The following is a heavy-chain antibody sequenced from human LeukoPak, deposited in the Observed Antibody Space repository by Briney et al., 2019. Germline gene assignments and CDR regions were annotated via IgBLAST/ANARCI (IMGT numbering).Heavy chain of an antibody. V-gene: IGHV4-59*01. D-gene: IGHD1-26*01. CDR2: ISYSGST. J-gene: IGHJ4*02. CDR1: DGSISTNY. Sequence: SETLSLTCTVSDGSISTNYWSWIRQPPGKGLELIGYISYSGSTNYNPSLKSRVTISVDTSNNQFSLKLSSVTAADTAVYYCASFRGSYKPFDYWGQGTLVTVSS. CDR3: ASFRGSYKPFDY.